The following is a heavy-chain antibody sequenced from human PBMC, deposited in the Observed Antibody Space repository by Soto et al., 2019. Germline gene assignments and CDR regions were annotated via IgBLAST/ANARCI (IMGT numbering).Heavy chain of an antibody. D-gene: IGHD6-19*01. J-gene: IGHJ4*02. CDR3: ARAPVAGTYFDY. Sequence: QVQLVQSGAEVKKPGASVKVSCKASGYTFTTYGISWVRQAPGQGLEGMGWINGYNGNTNYAQKRQGRVTMTTDTSTSPAYMELRSLRSADTAVYYCARAPVAGTYFDYWGQGTLVTVSS. V-gene: IGHV1-18*01. CDR2: INGYNGNT. CDR1: GYTFTTYG.